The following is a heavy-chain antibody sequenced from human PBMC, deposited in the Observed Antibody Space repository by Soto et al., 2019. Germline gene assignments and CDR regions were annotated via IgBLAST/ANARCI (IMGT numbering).Heavy chain of an antibody. CDR3: ARELYYDSSGYYYDNY. Sequence: SETLSLTCTVSGDYINSDYYWSWIRQPAGKGLEWIGRIYTSGSTNYNPSLKSRVTMSVDTSKNQFSLKLSSVTAADTAVYYCARELYYDSSGYYYDNYWGQGTLVTVSS. D-gene: IGHD3-22*01. V-gene: IGHV4-4*07. CDR1: GDYINSDYY. CDR2: IYTSGST. J-gene: IGHJ4*02.